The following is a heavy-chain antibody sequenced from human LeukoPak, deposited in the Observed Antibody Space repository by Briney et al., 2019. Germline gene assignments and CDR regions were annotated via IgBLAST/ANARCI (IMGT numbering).Heavy chain of an antibody. CDR3: ARVVTMVRGVKAGAFDI. CDR2: IYYSGST. V-gene: IGHV4-59*01. J-gene: IGHJ3*02. D-gene: IGHD3-10*01. Sequence: SETLSLTCTVSGGSISSYYWSWIRQPPGKGLEWIGYIYYSGSTNYNPSLKSRVTISVDTSKNQFSLKLSSVTAADTAVYYCARVVTMVRGVKAGAFDIWGQGTVVTVSS. CDR1: GGSISSYY.